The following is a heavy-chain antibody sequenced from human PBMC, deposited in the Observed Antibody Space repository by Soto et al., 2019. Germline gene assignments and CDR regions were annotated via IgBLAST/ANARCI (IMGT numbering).Heavy chain of an antibody. J-gene: IGHJ5*02. CDR1: GVSPRHSGGG. CDR3: AHSLIGYYYDSSGSNWFDP. D-gene: IGHD3-22*01. CDR2: IYWDDDK. V-gene: IGHV2-5*02. Sequence: GSSPGKPTQTPTLARTFSGVSPRHSGGGVGWIRQPPGKALEWLALIYWDDDKRYSPSLKSRLTITKDTSKNQVVLTMTNMDPVDTATYYCAHSLIGYYYDSSGSNWFDPWGQGTQVTVSS.